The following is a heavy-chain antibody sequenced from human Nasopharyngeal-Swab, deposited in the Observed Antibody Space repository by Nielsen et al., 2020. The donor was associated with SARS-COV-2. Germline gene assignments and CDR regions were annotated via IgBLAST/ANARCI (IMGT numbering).Heavy chain of an antibody. CDR1: GFTFSSYW. V-gene: IGHV3-7*04. D-gene: IGHD6-13*01. CDR3: ARVGGSSWHFDY. CDR2: IKQDGSEK. J-gene: IGHJ4*02. Sequence: GESLKIPCAASGFTFSSYWMTWVRPAPGKGLEWVANIKQDGSEKYYVDSVKGRFTISRDNAKNSLYLQMNSLRAEDTAVFYCARVGGSSWHFDYWGQGTLVTVSS.